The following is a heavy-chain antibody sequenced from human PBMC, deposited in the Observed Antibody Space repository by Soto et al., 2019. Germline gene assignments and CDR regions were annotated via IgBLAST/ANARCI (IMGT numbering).Heavy chain of an antibody. J-gene: IGHJ4*02. CDR3: AKARCSTTNCYVPDY. CDR1: GFTFSTYT. CDR2: ISGSGGSP. Sequence: PGGSLRLSCAASGFTFSTYTMSWVRRAPGKGLEWVSAISGSGGSPSYADSVQGRFTISRDNPKKKLYLQMNSLRAEDTAVYYCAKARCSTTNCYVPDYWGQGTLVTVSS. V-gene: IGHV3-23*01. D-gene: IGHD2-2*01.